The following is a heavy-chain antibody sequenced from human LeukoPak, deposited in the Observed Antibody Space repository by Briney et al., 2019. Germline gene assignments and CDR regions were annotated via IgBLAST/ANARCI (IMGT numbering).Heavy chain of an antibody. Sequence: PSETLSLTCDVSGYAIGSSHYWGWIRQPPGRGLQWIGHVNFHGTSAYNASLRGRVTISIEASKNRFSLRLTSVTGADAAIYYWARVVSQAAPDWYMDVWGGGTVVIVSS. V-gene: IGHV4-38-2*01. CDR3: ARVVSQAAPDWYMDV. CDR2: VNFHGTS. J-gene: IGHJ2*01. CDR1: GYAIGSSHY. D-gene: IGHD2-21*01.